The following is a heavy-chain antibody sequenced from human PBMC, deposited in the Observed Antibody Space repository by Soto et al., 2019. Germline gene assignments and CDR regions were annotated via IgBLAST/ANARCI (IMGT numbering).Heavy chain of an antibody. CDR2: IYYSGST. V-gene: IGHV4-31*03. CDR3: ARVGGSYYNDAWFDP. J-gene: IGHJ5*02. CDR1: GGSISSGGYY. Sequence: PSETLSLTCTVSGGSISSGGYYWSWIRQHPGKGLEWIGYIYYSGSTYYNPSLKSRVTISVDTSKNQFSLKLSSVTAADTAVYYCARVGGSYYNDAWFDPWGQGTLVTVSS. D-gene: IGHD3-10*01.